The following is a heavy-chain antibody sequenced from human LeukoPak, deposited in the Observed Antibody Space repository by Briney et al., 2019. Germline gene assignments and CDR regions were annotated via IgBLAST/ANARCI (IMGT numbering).Heavy chain of an antibody. J-gene: IGHJ4*02. CDR1: GFTFSSYG. CDR3: ATTAATAGGPY. CDR2: ISYDGSNK. V-gene: IGHV3-30*03. Sequence: GGSLRLSCAASGFTFSSYGMHWVRQAPGKGLEWVAVISYDGSNKYYADSVKGRFTISRDNSKSSLYLQMNSLRVEDTAVYYCATTAATAGGPYWGQGTLVTVSS. D-gene: IGHD6-13*01.